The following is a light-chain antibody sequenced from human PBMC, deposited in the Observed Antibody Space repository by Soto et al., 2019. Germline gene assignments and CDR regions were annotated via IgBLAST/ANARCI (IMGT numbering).Light chain of an antibody. CDR3: QQRSNWPRT. V-gene: IGKV3-11*01. Sequence: EIVLTQSPATLSLSPGERATLSCRASQSVSSYLAWYQQKPGQTPRLHIYDASNRATGIPARFSGSGSGTDFTLTISSLEPGDFAVYYCQQRSNWPRTFGQGTKVEIK. J-gene: IGKJ1*01. CDR1: QSVSSY. CDR2: DAS.